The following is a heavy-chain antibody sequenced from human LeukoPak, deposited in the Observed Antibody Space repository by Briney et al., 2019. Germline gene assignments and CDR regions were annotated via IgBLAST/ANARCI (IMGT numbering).Heavy chain of an antibody. CDR3: ARDWRDYDFWSGSAYYYYMDV. D-gene: IGHD3-3*01. J-gene: IGHJ6*03. Sequence: SETLSLTCTVSGGSISSGDYYWSWIRQPPGKGLEWIGYIYYSGSTYYNPPLKSRVTISVDTSKNQFSLKLSSVTAADTAVYYCARDWRDYDFWSGSAYYYYMDVWGKGTTVTVSS. CDR2: IYYSGST. CDR1: GGSISSGDYY. V-gene: IGHV4-30-4*08.